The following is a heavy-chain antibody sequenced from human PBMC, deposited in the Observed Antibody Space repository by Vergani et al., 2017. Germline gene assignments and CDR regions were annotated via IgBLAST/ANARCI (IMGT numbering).Heavy chain of an antibody. D-gene: IGHD6-13*01. CDR3: ARIEEQQVVDGWFDP. J-gene: IGHJ5*02. V-gene: IGHV1-2*02. CDR1: GYSFTGYY. CDR2: ILPESGAT. Sequence: QVQLVQSGTEVKSPGSSVKVSCKTSGYSFTGYYLNWVRQAPGQGLEWMGWILPESGATHYAQNFQGRVTMTRDTSISTAYMELSSLTSDDTAMYFCARIEEQQVVDGWFDPWGQGTLVTVSS.